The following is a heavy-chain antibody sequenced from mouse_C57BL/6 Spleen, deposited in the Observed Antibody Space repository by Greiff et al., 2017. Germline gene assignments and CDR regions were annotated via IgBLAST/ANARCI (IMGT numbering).Heavy chain of an antibody. Sequence: QVQLKQPGAELVRPGSSVKLSCKASGYTFTSYWMHWVKQRPIQGLEWIGNIDPSDSETHYNQKFKDKATLTVDKSSSTAYMQLSSLTSEDSAVYYCAREGGFWGTTVVGGYAMDYWGQGTSVTVSS. D-gene: IGHD1-1*01. CDR3: AREGGFWGTTVVGGYAMDY. CDR1: GYTFTSYW. CDR2: IDPSDSET. V-gene: IGHV1-52*01. J-gene: IGHJ4*01.